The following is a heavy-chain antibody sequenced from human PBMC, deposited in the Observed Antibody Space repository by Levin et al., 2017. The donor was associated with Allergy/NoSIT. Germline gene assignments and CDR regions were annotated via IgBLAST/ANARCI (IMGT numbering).Heavy chain of an antibody. J-gene: IGHJ3*02. CDR3: ARDGRYFDWLLQNDAFDI. D-gene: IGHD3-9*01. V-gene: IGHV3-20*04. Sequence: PGGSLRLSCAASGFTFDDYGMSWVRQAPGKGLEWVSDINWNGGSTGYADSVKGRFSISRDNAKNSLYLQMNSLRAEDTALYYCARDGRYFDWLLQNDAFDIWGQGTMVTVSS. CDR1: GFTFDDYG. CDR2: INWNGGST.